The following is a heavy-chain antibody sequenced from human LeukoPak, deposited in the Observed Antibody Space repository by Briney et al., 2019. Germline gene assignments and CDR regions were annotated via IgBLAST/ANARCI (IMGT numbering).Heavy chain of an antibody. J-gene: IGHJ5*02. CDR1: GGSFSGYY. D-gene: IGHD3-10*01. CDR2: INHSGST. CDR3: ASRRVQVWFDP. Sequence: SETLPLTCAVYGGSFSGYYWSWIRQPPGKGLEWIGEINHSGSTNYNPSLKSRVTISVDTSKNQFSLKLSSVTAADTAVYYCASRRVQVWFDPWGQGTLVTVSS. V-gene: IGHV4-34*01.